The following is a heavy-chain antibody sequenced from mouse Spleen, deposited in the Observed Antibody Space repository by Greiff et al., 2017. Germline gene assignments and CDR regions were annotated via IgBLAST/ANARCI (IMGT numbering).Heavy chain of an antibody. D-gene: IGHD2-3*01. CDR3: ASVGYYGWFAY. CDR2: INPNNGGT. CDR1: GYTFTDYN. J-gene: IGHJ3*01. V-gene: IGHV1-18*01. Sequence: EVQLQQSGPELVKPGASVKIPCKASGYTFTDYNMDWVKQSHGKSLEWIGDINPNNGGTIYNQKFKGKATLTVDKSSSTAYMELRSLTSEDTAVYYCASVGYYGWFAYWGQGTLVTVSA.